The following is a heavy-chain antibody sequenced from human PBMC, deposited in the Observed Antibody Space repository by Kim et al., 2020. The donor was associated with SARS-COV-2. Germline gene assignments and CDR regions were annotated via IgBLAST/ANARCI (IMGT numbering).Heavy chain of an antibody. CDR2: IKEDGRDT. D-gene: IGHD3-22*01. CDR1: GFAFSTSW. CDR3: ARDPYDSSGFGAFDY. J-gene: IGHJ4*01. V-gene: IGHV3-7*01. Sequence: GGSLRLSCVGSGFAFSTSWMTWVRQVPGKRLEWVANIKEDGRDTYYVDSVKGRSTISRDNAKSSLYLQMNSLRAEDTAVYYCARDPYDSSGFGAFDYWG.